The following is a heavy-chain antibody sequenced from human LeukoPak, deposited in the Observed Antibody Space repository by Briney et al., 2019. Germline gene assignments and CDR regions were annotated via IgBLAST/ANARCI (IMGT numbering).Heavy chain of an antibody. V-gene: IGHV1-24*01. J-gene: IGHJ3*02. D-gene: IGHD3-10*01. CDR2: FDPLNGDK. CDR1: GYVFNELP. Sequence: GASVNVSCRLSGYVFNELPIHWVRQTPGKRLEWMGTFDPLNGDKIYAQTLQDRVTMTEDTSTGTAFMEVRSLKFGDTAVYYCATSFTMFRAVVGAGAFDIWGQGTMLTVSS. CDR3: ATSFTMFRAVVGAGAFDI.